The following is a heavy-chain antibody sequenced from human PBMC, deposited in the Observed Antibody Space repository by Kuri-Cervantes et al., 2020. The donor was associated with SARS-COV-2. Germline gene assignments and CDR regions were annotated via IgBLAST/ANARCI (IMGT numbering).Heavy chain of an antibody. Sequence: SETLSLTCTVSGGSISSYYWSWIRQPAGKGLEWIGRTYTSGSTNYNPSLKSRVTMSVDTSKNQFSLKLSSVTAADTAVYYCARDTYYDILTGYSPLGFDPWGQGTLVTVSS. V-gene: IGHV4-4*07. D-gene: IGHD3-9*01. CDR2: TYTSGST. CDR3: ARDTYYDILTGYSPLGFDP. CDR1: GGSISSYY. J-gene: IGHJ5*02.